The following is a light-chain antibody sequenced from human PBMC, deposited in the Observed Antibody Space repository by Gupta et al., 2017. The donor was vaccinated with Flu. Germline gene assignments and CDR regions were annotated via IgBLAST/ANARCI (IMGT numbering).Light chain of an antibody. CDR3: SSYTSSSTPVV. CDR1: SSDVGGYNY. CDR2: EVS. Sequence: QSALTQPASVSGSPGRSHTIPCPGTSSDVGGYNYVSWYQQHPGKAPKLMIYEVSNRPSGVSNRFSGSKSGNTASLTISGLQAEDEADYYCSSYTSSSTPVVFGGGTKLTVL. V-gene: IGLV2-14*01. J-gene: IGLJ2*01.